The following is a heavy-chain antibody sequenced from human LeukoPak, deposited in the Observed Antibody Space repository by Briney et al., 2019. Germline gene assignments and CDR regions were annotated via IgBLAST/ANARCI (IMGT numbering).Heavy chain of an antibody. CDR3: AKPPQQMADYYFSY. D-gene: IGHD5-24*01. CDR1: GFTFSTYA. V-gene: IGHV3-23*01. Sequence: GGSLRLSCAASGFTFSTYAMGWVRQAPGKGLEWVSAISGNAGSTYYADSVKGRFTISRDNSQNTLYLQMSNLRAEDTAVYYCAKPPQQMADYYFSYWGPRTPVTV. J-gene: IGHJ4*01. CDR2: ISGNAGST.